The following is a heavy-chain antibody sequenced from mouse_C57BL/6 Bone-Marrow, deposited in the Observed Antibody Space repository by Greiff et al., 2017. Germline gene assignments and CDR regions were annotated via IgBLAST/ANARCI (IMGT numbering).Heavy chain of an antibody. CDR1: EYEFPSHD. V-gene: IGHV5-2*01. Sequence: EVKLVESGGGLVQPGESLKLSCESNEYEFPSHDMSWVRKTPEKRLELVAAINSDGGSTYYKDTMEGRLIISRDHTKKTPYLQMISLRSEDTAFYYCARLWDEVAYWGQGTLVTVSA. J-gene: IGHJ3*01. CDR3: ARLWDEVAY. CDR2: INSDGGST. D-gene: IGHD4-1*01.